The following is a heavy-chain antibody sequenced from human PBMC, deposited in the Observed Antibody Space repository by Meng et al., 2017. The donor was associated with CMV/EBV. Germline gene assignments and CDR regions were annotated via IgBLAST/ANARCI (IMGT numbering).Heavy chain of an antibody. Sequence: GESLKISCAGSGFTFSNAWMSWVRQAPGKGLEWVGRIKSKTDGGTTDYAAPVKGRFTISRDDSKNTLYLQMNSLKTEDTAVYYCTTSRITIFGVVASDAFDIWGQGTMVTVSS. V-gene: IGHV3-15*01. CDR3: TTSRITIFGVVASDAFDI. D-gene: IGHD3-3*01. J-gene: IGHJ3*02. CDR1: GFTFSNAW. CDR2: IKSKTDGGTT.